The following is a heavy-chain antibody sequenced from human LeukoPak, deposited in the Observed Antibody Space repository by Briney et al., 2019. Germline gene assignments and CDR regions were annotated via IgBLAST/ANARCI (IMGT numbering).Heavy chain of an antibody. CDR1: GGSISSGGYS. CDR2: IYHSGST. D-gene: IGHD3-22*01. V-gene: IGHV4-30-2*01. J-gene: IGHJ3*02. CDR3: ATSYYYDSSGLDAFDI. Sequence: SQTLSLTCAVSGGSISSGGYSWSWIRQPPGKGLEWIVYIYHSGSTYYNPSLKSRVTISVDRSKNQFSLKLSSVTAADTAVYYCATSYYYDSSGLDAFDIWGQGTMVTVSS.